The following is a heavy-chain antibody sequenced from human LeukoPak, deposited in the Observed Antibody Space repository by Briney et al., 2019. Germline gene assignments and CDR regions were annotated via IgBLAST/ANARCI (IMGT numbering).Heavy chain of an antibody. Sequence: GGSLRLSCAASGFTFSSYGMHWVRQAPGKGLEWVAVISYDGSNKYYADSVKGRFTISRDNSKNTLYLQMNSLRAEDTAVYYCAKEFNYDFWSGYYDYWGQGTLVTVSS. CDR2: ISYDGSNK. CDR3: AKEFNYDFWSGYYDY. J-gene: IGHJ4*02. CDR1: GFTFSSYG. V-gene: IGHV3-30*18. D-gene: IGHD3-3*01.